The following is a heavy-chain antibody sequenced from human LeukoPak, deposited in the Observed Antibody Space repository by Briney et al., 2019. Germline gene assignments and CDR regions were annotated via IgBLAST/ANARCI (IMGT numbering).Heavy chain of an antibody. CDR2: IYPGDSDT. CDR1: GYSFTSYW. Sequence: GESLKISCKGSGYSFTSYWIGWVRQMPGKGLEWMGIIYPGDSDTRYSPSFQGQVTISADKSISTAYLQWSSLKASDTAMYYCARGTYYYDSSGYYYGGGAFDIWGQGTMVTVSS. V-gene: IGHV5-51*01. J-gene: IGHJ3*02. D-gene: IGHD3-22*01. CDR3: ARGTYYYDSSGYYYGGGAFDI.